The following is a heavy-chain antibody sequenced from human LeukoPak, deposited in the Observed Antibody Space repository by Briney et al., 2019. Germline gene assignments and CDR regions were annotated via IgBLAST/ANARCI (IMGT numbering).Heavy chain of an antibody. CDR3: TSPITTVSSYYYYMDV. CDR2: IRSKANSYAT. J-gene: IGHJ6*03. Sequence: GGSLRLSCAASGFTFSGSAMHWVRQASGKGLEWVGRIRSKANSYATAYAASVKGRFTIFRDDSKNTAYLQMNSLKTEDTAVYYCTSPITTVSSYYYYMDVWGKGATVTVSS. V-gene: IGHV3-73*01. CDR1: GFTFSGSA. D-gene: IGHD4-17*01.